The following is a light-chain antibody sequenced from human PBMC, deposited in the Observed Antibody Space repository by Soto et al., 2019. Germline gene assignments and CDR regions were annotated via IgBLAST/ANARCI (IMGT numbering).Light chain of an antibody. CDR1: SSDVGGYNY. V-gene: IGLV2-8*01. J-gene: IGLJ2*01. CDR2: EVS. Sequence: QSALTQPPSASGSPGQSVTISCTGTSSDVGGYNYVSWYQQHPGKAPKLMIYEVSKRPSGVPDRFSGSKSGSSASLAISGLQSEDEAYYYCATWDDSLNVVFGGGTKLTVL. CDR3: ATWDDSLNVV.